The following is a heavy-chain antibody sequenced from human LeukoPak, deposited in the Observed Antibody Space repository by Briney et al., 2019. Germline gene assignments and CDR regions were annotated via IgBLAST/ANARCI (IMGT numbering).Heavy chain of an antibody. CDR2: IKQEGTEK. D-gene: IGHD3-10*01. CDR3: ARHGGGPLD. V-gene: IGHV3-7*01. Sequence: GGSLRLSCAASGFTFRNSWMSWVRQAPGKGLEWVANIKQEGTEKNYVDSVKGRFTISRDNARNSLYLQMNSLRAEDTAVYYCARHGGGPLDWGQGTLVTVSS. J-gene: IGHJ4*02. CDR1: GFTFRNSW.